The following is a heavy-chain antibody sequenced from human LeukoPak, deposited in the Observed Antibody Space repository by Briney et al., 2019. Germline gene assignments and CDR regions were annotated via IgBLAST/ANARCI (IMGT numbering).Heavy chain of an antibody. J-gene: IGHJ2*01. Sequence: SETLSLTCTVSGGSISSYYWSWIRQPAGKGLEWIERIYTSGSTNYNPSLKSRVTMSVDTSKNRFSLKLSSVTAADTAVYYCARETSTVTIRSTWYFDLWGRGTLVTVSS. CDR3: ARETSTVTIRSTWYFDL. CDR1: GGSISSYY. D-gene: IGHD4-17*01. V-gene: IGHV4-4*07. CDR2: IYTSGST.